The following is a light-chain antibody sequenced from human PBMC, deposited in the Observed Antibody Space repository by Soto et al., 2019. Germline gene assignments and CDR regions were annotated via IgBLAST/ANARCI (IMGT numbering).Light chain of an antibody. V-gene: IGKV1-5*01. J-gene: IGKJ1*01. CDR1: QSISSW. CDR3: QQYNSYPWT. CDR2: DAS. Sequence: DIQMTQSPSTLSASVGDRVTITCRASQSISSWLAWYQQKPGKAPKLLIYDASSLESGVPSRFSGSGSGTEFTLTISSLQPDDFACYYCQQYNSYPWTFGQGTKVEIK.